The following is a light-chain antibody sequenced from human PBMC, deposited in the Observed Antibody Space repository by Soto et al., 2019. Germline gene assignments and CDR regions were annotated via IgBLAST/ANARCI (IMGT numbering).Light chain of an antibody. J-gene: IGLJ2*01. CDR1: SSNIGSRT. Sequence: QSVLTQPPSASATPGQRVTISCSGSSSNIGSRTVNWYQQLPGSAPKLLVYNDNQRPSGVPDRFSGSKSGTSASLAISGLQSEDEADYYCAAWDDSLRVIFGGGTKLTVL. CDR2: NDN. CDR3: AAWDDSLRVI. V-gene: IGLV1-44*01.